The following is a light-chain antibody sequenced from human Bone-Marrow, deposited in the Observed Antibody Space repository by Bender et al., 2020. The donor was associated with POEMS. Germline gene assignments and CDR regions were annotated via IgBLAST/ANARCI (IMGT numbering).Light chain of an antibody. CDR2: DDT. CDR1: SSDVGSYNL. V-gene: IGLV2-23*01. Sequence: QSALTQPASVSGSPGQSITISCTGTSSDVGSYNLVSWYQQHPGKAPKLMIFDDTERPSGVSNRFSGSKSGNTASLTISDLQAEDEADYYYCSYAGGTSLLFGGGTKLTVL. CDR3: CSYAGGTSLL. J-gene: IGLJ3*02.